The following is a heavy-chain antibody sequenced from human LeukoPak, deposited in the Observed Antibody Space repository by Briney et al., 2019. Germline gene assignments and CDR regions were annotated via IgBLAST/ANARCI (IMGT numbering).Heavy chain of an antibody. CDR2: IQDDGAKK. D-gene: IGHD3-22*01. J-gene: IGHJ4*02. CDR1: GFTFNTYP. V-gene: IGHV3-30*02. CDR3: ATQTITLVVVISPFDY. Sequence: GGSLRLSCAASGFTFNTYPMHWVRQAPGKGLEWVALIQDDGAKKNYAGSVRGRFTISRDNSRSTVYLQMNSLKPDDTAVYYCATQTITLVVVISPFDYWGQGALVTVSS.